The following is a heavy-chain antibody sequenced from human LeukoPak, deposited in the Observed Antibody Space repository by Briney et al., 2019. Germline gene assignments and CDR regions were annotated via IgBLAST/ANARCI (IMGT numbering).Heavy chain of an antibody. J-gene: IGHJ5*02. CDR1: GGTFSSYA. Sequence: SVKVSCKASGGTFSSYAISWVRQAPGQGLEWMGGIIPIFGTANYAQKFQGRVTITTDESTSTAYMELSSLRSEDTAVYYCASIEGYCGSTSCPFDPWGQGTLVTVSS. V-gene: IGHV1-69*05. CDR3: ASIEGYCGSTSCPFDP. D-gene: IGHD2-2*01. CDR2: IIPIFGTA.